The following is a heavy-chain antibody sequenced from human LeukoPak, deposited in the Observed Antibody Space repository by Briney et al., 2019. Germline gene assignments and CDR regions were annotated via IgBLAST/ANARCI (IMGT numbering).Heavy chain of an antibody. Sequence: AGGSLRLSCVPAGLSAKNRYMSWVRQAPEKGLGWVSVIYSGVTTHYAESVRGQFTISGDNSQNTRHLQMNRLTADDTAMYYCARGGEDVQYLDTKRSFDIWGLGTMVTVSS. CDR1: GLSAKNRY. J-gene: IGHJ3*02. D-gene: IGHD3-9*01. CDR3: ARGGEDVQYLDTKRSFDI. V-gene: IGHV3-66*02. CDR2: IYSGVTT.